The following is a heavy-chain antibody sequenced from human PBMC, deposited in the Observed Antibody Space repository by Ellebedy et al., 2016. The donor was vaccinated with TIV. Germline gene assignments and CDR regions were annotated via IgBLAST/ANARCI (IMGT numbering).Heavy chain of an antibody. CDR1: GYTFTSDL. V-gene: IGHV1-46*01. Sequence: AASVKVSCKASGYTFTSDLIHWVRQAPGQGLEWMGIINPSGGGTGYAQKFQGRVTMTRDTSASTVYMELSSLRSEDPAVYYCAREGGVYYFDYWGQGTLVTVSS. D-gene: IGHD1-26*01. CDR3: AREGGVYYFDY. CDR2: INPSGGGT. J-gene: IGHJ4*02.